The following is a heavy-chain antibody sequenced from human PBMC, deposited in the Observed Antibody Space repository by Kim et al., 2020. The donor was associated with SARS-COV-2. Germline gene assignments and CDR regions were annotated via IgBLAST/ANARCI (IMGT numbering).Heavy chain of an antibody. CDR2: IYYSGST. CDR3: ARDPHNWNDVGYGGMDV. CDR1: GGSISSYY. D-gene: IGHD1-1*01. Sequence: SETLSLTCTVSGGSISSYYWSWIRQPPGKGLEWIGYIYYSGSTNYNPSLKSRVTISVDTSKNQFSLKLSSVTAADTAVYYCARDPHNWNDVGYGGMDVWGQGTTVTVSS. V-gene: IGHV4-59*01. J-gene: IGHJ6*02.